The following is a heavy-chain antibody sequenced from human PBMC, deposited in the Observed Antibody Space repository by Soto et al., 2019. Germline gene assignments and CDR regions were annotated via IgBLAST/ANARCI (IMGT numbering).Heavy chain of an antibody. CDR3: ARGASYYDFWSGYSPRFYYYGMDV. J-gene: IGHJ6*02. Sequence: PSETLSLTCTVSGGSISSYYWSWIRQPPGKGLEWIGYIYYSGSTNYNPSLKSRVTISVDTSKNQFSLKLSSVTTADTAVYYCARGASYYDFWSGYSPRFYYYGMDVWGQVTTVTVSS. CDR2: IYYSGST. V-gene: IGHV4-59*01. CDR1: GGSISSYY. D-gene: IGHD3-3*01.